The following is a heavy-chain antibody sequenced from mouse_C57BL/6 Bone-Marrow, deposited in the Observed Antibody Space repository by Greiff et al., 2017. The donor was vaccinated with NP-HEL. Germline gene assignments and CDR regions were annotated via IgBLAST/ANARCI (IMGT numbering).Heavy chain of an antibody. Sequence: VQLQQPGAELVKPGASVKLSCKASGYTFTSYWMHWVKQRPGRGLEWIGRIDPNSGGTKYNEKFKSKATLTVAKPSSTAYMQLSSLTSEGSAVDDGARDGATVVRNYYFDYWGQGTTLTVSS. J-gene: IGHJ2*01. V-gene: IGHV1-72*01. CDR3: ARDGATVVRNYYFDY. CDR1: GYTFTSYW. CDR2: IDPNSGGT. D-gene: IGHD1-1*01.